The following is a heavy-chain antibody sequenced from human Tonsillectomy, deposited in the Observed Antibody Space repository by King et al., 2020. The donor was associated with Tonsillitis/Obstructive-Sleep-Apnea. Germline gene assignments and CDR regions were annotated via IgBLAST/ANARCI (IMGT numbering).Heavy chain of an antibody. V-gene: IGHV3-9*01. CDR1: GFTFDDYA. D-gene: IGHD6-13*01. J-gene: IGHJ4*02. CDR3: AKGASYSSSWYYFDY. CDR2: ISWNSGSI. Sequence: VQLVESGGGLVQPGRSLRLSCAASGFTFDDYAMHWVRQAPGKGLEWVSGISWNSGSIGYADSVKGRFTNSRDNAKNSLYLQMNSLRAEDTALYYCAKGASYSSSWYYFDYWGQGTLVTVSS.